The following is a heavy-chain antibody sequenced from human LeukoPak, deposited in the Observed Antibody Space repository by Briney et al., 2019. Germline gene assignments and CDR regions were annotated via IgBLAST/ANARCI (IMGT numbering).Heavy chain of an antibody. D-gene: IGHD5-12*01. CDR2: ISYDGSNK. CDR3: ARRGYSGYDVFDY. V-gene: IGHV3-30-3*01. Sequence: PGGSLRLSCAASGFTFSSYAMHWVRQAPGKGLEWVAVISYDGSNKYYADSVKGRFTISRDNSKNTLYLQMNSLRAEDTAVYYCARRGYSGYDVFDYWGQGTLVTVSS. CDR1: GFTFSSYA. J-gene: IGHJ4*02.